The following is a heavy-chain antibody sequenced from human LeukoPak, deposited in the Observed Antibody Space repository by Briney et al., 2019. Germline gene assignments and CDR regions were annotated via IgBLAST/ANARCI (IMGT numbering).Heavy chain of an antibody. J-gene: IGHJ3*02. D-gene: IGHD3-22*01. CDR1: GGSSSGYY. Sequence: SETLSLTCAVYGGSSSGYYWSWIRQPPGKGLEWIGEINHSGSTNYNPSLKSRVTISVDTSKNQFSLKLSSVTAADTAVYYCARGGRITMIVMTPWAFDIWGQGTMVTVSS. V-gene: IGHV4-34*01. CDR2: INHSGST. CDR3: ARGGRITMIVMTPWAFDI.